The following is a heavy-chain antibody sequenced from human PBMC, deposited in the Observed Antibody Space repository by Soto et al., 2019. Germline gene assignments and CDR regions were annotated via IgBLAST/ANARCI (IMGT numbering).Heavy chain of an antibody. CDR1: GYSFTSYW. V-gene: IGHV5-10-1*01. CDR3: ARQQTYSSGWPYYFDY. CDR2: IDPSDSYT. Sequence: GESLKISCKGSGYSFTSYWISWVRQMPGKGLEWMGRIDPSDSYTNYSPSFQGHVTISADKSTSTAYLQRSSLKASDTAMYYCARQQTYSSGWPYYFDYWGQGTLVTVSS. J-gene: IGHJ4*02. D-gene: IGHD6-19*01.